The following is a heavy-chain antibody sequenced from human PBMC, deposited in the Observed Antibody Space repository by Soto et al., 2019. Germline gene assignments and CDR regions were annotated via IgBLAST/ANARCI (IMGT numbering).Heavy chain of an antibody. CDR2: ISSRDLSI. Sequence: QVRLVESGGGLVKPGGSLRVSCAASGFTFSNYSMTWIRQAPGKGLEWVSSISSRDLSIYYADSVKGRFTISRDNAKNALYLHMTSVRAADTAVYYCARVSATGWHVNGRDYFDHWGQGTLVTVSS. D-gene: IGHD6-19*01. V-gene: IGHV3-11*01. J-gene: IGHJ4*02. CDR3: ARVSATGWHVNGRDYFDH. CDR1: GFTFSNYS.